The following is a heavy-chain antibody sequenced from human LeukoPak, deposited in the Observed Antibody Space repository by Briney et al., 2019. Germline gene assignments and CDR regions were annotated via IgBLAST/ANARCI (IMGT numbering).Heavy chain of an antibody. CDR1: GGSISSYY. Sequence: SETLSLTCTVSGGSISSYYWGWIRQSPGKGLEWIGYIYYSGSTNYNPSLKSRVTISLDTSKNQFSLKLSSVTAADTAVYYCARDLIVGPLMGGYYYYGMDVWGQGTTVTVSS. CDR2: IYYSGST. CDR3: ARDLIVGPLMGGYYYYGMDV. D-gene: IGHD1-26*01. J-gene: IGHJ6*02. V-gene: IGHV4-59*01.